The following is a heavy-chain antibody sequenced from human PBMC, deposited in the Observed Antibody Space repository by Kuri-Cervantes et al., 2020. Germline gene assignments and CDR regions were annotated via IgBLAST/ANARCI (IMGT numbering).Heavy chain of an antibody. CDR3: AGGVGATGSYFDY. D-gene: IGHD1-26*01. J-gene: IGHJ4*02. CDR1: GGSFSGYY. CDR2: INHSGST. Sequence: SETLSLTCAVYGGSFSGYYWSWIRQPPGKGLEWIGEINHSGSTNYNPSLKSRVTISVDTSKNQFSLKLSSVTAADTAVYYCAGGVGATGSYFDYWGQGTLVTVSS. V-gene: IGHV4-34*01.